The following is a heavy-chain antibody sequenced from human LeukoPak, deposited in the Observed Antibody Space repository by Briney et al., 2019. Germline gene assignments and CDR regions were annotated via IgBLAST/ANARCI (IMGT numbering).Heavy chain of an antibody. D-gene: IGHD1-26*01. CDR2: ISSDGSST. V-gene: IGHV3-74*01. CDR1: EFTFSTYW. J-gene: IGHJ5*02. Sequence: HPGGSLRLSCAASEFTFSTYWMSWLRHAPGKGLVWVSRISSDGSSTNYADSVKGRFTISKDNAKNTLYLQMNSLRAEDTAVYYCARVVVGANNWFDPWGQGTLVTVSS. CDR3: ARVVVGANNWFDP.